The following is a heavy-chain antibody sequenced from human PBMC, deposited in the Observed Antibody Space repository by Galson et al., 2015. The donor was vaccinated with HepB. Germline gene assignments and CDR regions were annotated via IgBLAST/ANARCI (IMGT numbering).Heavy chain of an antibody. CDR3: ARHGQWLLGDYPNYYYYMDV. CDR2: IYPGDSDT. CDR1: GYSFTNYW. Sequence: QSGAEVKKPGESLKISCKGSGYSFTNYWIAWVRQMPGKGLEWMGIIYPGDSDTRYSPSFQGQVTISADKSISTAYLQWRSLKASDTAIYYCARHGQWLLGDYPNYYYYMDVWGKGTTVTVS. V-gene: IGHV5-51*01. J-gene: IGHJ6*03. D-gene: IGHD6-19*01.